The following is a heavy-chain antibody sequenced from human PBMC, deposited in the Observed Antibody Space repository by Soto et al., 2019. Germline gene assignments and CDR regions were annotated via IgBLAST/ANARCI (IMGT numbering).Heavy chain of an antibody. V-gene: IGHV3-30-3*01. J-gene: IGHJ6*02. CDR3: ARDNLFRGGCTYDMDV. CDR2: ISYEGNTK. D-gene: IGHD1-20*01. CDR1: GLTFSLSA. Sequence: GGSLRLSCAASGLTFSLSALHWVRQAPGKGLDWLAVISYEGNTKFYADSVRGRFTISRDNSNDNVYLKMNSLRPEDTALYFCARDNLFRGGCTYDMDVWGQGNTVTVSS.